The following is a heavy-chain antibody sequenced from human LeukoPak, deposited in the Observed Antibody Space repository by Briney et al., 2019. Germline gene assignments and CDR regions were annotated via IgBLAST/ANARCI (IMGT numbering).Heavy chain of an antibody. CDR1: GDSLRRNY. Sequence: PETLSHTRTVTGDSLRRNYRSWIRQPPAKGLEWIGNIFYSGNTSYNPHLTSRTTISLNKSNNQFSPKLKSLSAADTPQYYRARARGCTRGTXXXXWFDSW. CDR3: ARARGCTRGTXXXXWFDS. CDR2: IFYSGNT. D-gene: IGHD2-8*02. V-gene: IGHV4-59*01. J-gene: IGHJ5*01.